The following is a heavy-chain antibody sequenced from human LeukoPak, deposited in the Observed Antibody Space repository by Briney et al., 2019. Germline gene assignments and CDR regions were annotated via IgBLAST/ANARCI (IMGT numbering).Heavy chain of an antibody. Sequence: PSETLSLTCTVSGGSISSYYWSWIRQPPGKGLEWIGYIYYSGSTNYNPSLKSRVTISVDTSKNRFSLKLSSVTAADTAGFYCARETPYYDILTGSRWFDPWGQGTLVTVSS. V-gene: IGHV4-59*01. CDR1: GGSISSYY. CDR2: IYYSGST. D-gene: IGHD3-9*01. CDR3: ARETPYYDILTGSRWFDP. J-gene: IGHJ5*02.